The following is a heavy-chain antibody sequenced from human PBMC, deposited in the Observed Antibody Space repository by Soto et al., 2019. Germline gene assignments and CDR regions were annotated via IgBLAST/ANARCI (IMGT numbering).Heavy chain of an antibody. Sequence: ASVKVSCKASGYTFTSYGISWVRQAPGQGLEWMGWLSAYNGNANYAQKLQGRVTMTTDTSTSTPYMELRTQRSADTAVYYCSRDDDSGSYSVYWGQGTRVTVSS. D-gene: IGHD1-26*01. CDR2: LSAYNGNA. V-gene: IGHV1-18*04. J-gene: IGHJ4*02. CDR1: GYTFTSYG. CDR3: SRDDDSGSYSVY.